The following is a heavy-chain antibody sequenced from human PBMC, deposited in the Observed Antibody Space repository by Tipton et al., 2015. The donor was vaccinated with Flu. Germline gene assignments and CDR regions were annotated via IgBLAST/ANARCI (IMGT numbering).Heavy chain of an antibody. V-gene: IGHV3-30*18. Sequence: SLRLSCAASGFTFISYGMHWVRQAPGKGLEWVAVLSYDGSNKYYADSVKGRFTISRDNSKNTLYLQMNSLRAEDTAVYYCAKDLLYDFWSGYYYYGMDVWGQGTTVTVSS. CDR3: AKDLLYDFWSGYYYYGMDV. J-gene: IGHJ6*02. D-gene: IGHD3-3*01. CDR2: LSYDGSNK. CDR1: GFTFISYG.